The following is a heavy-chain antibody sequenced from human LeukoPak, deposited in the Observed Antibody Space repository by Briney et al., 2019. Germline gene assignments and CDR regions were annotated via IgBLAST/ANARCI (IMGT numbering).Heavy chain of an antibody. CDR3: ARDGYPYSSSWYGP. V-gene: IGHV1-18*01. Sequence: GASVKVSCKASGYTFTSYGISWVRQAPGQGLEWMGWISAYNGNTNYAQKLQGRVTTTTDTSTSTAYMELRSLRSDDTAVYYCARDGYPYSSSWYGPWGQGTLVTVSS. D-gene: IGHD6-13*01. J-gene: IGHJ5*02. CDR1: GYTFTSYG. CDR2: ISAYNGNT.